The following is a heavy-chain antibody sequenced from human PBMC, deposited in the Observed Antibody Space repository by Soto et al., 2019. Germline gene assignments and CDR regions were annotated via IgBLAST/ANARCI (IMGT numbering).Heavy chain of an antibody. J-gene: IGHJ4*02. V-gene: IGHV4-30-2*01. CDR2: IYHSGNT. CDR1: GGSISSGTYS. Sequence: QLQLQESGSGLVKPSQTLSLTCAVSGGSISSGTYSWSWIRQPPGKGLEWIGYIYHSGNTYYNPSLKSRVPIPVDRSKDRFSLKLSSVTPADTAVYYCARGWNCDRPSCYFDYWAQGPLVTVSS. CDR3: ARGWNCDRPSCYFDY. D-gene: IGHD2-2*01.